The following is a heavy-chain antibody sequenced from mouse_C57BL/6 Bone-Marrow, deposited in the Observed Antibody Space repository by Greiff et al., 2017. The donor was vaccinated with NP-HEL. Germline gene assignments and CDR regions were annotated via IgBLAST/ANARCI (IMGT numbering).Heavy chain of an antibody. D-gene: IGHD2-2*01. V-gene: IGHV14-4*01. J-gene: IGHJ2*01. CDR3: TTSGWLPLYFDY. Sequence: VQLQQSGAELVRPGASVKLSCTASGFNIKDDYMHWVKQRPEQGLEWIGWIDPENGDTEYASKFQGKATIPADTSSNTAYLQLSSLTSEDTAVYYCTTSGWLPLYFDYWGQGTTLTVSS. CDR2: IDPENGDT. CDR1: GFNIKDDY.